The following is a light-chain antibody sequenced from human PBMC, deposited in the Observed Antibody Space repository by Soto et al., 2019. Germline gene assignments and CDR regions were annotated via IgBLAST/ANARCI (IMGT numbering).Light chain of an antibody. Sequence: MTQSRTTLCVAPGERSTLSCWASQSVSSNLAWYQQKPGQAPRLLIYGASTRATGIPARFSGSGSGTEFTLTISSLKSEDFADYYCQQYNNWHPWTFGQGTKVDIK. CDR1: QSVSSN. CDR3: QQYNNWHPWT. J-gene: IGKJ1*01. CDR2: GAS. V-gene: IGKV3-15*01.